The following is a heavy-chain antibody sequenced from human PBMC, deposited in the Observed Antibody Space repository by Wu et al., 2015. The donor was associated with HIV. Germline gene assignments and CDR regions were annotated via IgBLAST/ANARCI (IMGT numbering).Heavy chain of an antibody. D-gene: IGHD3-10*01. CDR1: GYTFTSYY. J-gene: IGHJ5*02. CDR3: ARGGMLLWFGELSGWFDP. CDR2: INPSGGST. V-gene: IGHV1-46*01. Sequence: QVQLVQSGAEVKKPGASVKVSCKASGYTFTSYYMHWVRQAPGQGLEWMGIINPSGGSTSYAQKFQGRVTMTRDTSTSTVYMELSSLRSEDTAVYYCARGGMLLWFGELSGWFDPVGPGNPGHRLL.